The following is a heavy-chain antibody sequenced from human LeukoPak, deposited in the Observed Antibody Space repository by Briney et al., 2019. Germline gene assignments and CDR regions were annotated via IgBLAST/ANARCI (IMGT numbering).Heavy chain of an antibody. CDR3: AKEVELGWYPGAGYYYYGMDV. J-gene: IGHJ6*02. D-gene: IGHD2-21*01. CDR1: GSTFRSYA. CDR2: ISGSGGIT. Sequence: GGSLRLSCAASGSTFRSYAMSWVRQAPGKGLEWISGISGSGGITYYADSVKGRFTISRDNSKNTLYLQMNSLRAEDTAVYYCAKEVELGWYPGAGYYYYGMDVWGQGTTVTVSS. V-gene: IGHV3-23*01.